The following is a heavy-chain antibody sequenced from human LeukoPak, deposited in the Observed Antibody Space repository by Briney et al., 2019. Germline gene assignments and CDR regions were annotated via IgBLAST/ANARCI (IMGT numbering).Heavy chain of an antibody. V-gene: IGHV3-30*02. J-gene: IGHJ4*02. CDR3: AKDFWDSGSYIDY. CDR1: GFTFSSYG. Sequence: PGGSLRLSCAASGFTFSSYGMHWVRQAPGKGLEWVAFIRYDGSNKYYADSVKGRFTISRDNSKNTLYLQMNSLRAEDTAVYYCAKDFWDSGSYIDYWGQGTLVTVSS. D-gene: IGHD1-26*01. CDR2: IRYDGSNK.